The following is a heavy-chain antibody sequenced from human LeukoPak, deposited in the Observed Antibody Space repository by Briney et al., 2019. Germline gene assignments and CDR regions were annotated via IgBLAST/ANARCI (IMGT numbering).Heavy chain of an antibody. CDR2: ISGSGGST. CDR1: GLTFSSYA. CDR3: AKSMVVIVTFYYFDY. D-gene: IGHD2-21*01. Sequence: GGSLRLSCAASGLTFSSYAMSWVRQAPGKGLEWDSAISGSGGSTYYADSVKGRFTISRDNSKNTLYLQMNSLRAEDTAVYYCAKSMVVIVTFYYFDYWGQGTLITVSS. J-gene: IGHJ4*02. V-gene: IGHV3-23*01.